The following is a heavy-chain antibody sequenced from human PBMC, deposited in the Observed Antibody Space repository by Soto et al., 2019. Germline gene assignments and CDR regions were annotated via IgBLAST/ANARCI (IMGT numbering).Heavy chain of an antibody. D-gene: IGHD3-22*01. CDR3: ARPQLELMVGSGYYPPGFDY. CDR2: IWYDGSNK. CDR1: GFTFSSYG. J-gene: IGHJ4*02. V-gene: IGHV3-33*01. Sequence: QVQLVESGGGVVQPGRSLRLSCAASGFTFSSYGMHWVRQAPGKGLEWVAGIWYDGSNKYYADSVKGRFTISRDNSKNTLYLQMNSLRAEDTAVYYCARPQLELMVGSGYYPPGFDYWGQGTLVTVSS.